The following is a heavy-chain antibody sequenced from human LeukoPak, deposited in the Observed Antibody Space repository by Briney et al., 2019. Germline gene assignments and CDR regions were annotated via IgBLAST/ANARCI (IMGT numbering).Heavy chain of an antibody. CDR1: GGSISNYY. J-gene: IGHJ4*02. V-gene: IGHV4-59*12. CDR3: ARGGRSLQWPADY. Sequence: PSETLSLTCTVSGGSISNYYWSWIRQPPGKGLEWIGYIYYSGSTSYNPSLKSRVTISVDTSKNQFSLKLSSVTAADTAVYYCARGGRSLQWPADYWGQGTLVTVSS. CDR2: IYYSGST. D-gene: IGHD6-19*01.